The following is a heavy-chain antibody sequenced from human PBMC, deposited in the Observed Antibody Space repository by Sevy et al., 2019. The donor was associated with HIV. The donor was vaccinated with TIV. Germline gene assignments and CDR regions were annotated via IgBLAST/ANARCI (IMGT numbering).Heavy chain of an antibody. CDR1: GYTFTAYY. D-gene: IGHD5-18*01. J-gene: IGHJ4*02. CDR3: VVRGYSYDF. CDR2: IRPNSGDT. V-gene: IGHV1-2*02. Sequence: ASVKGSCKASGYTFTAYYIHWVRQAPGQGLEWMGWIRPNSGDTDYAEKFQDRVTMTRDTSISTAYMDLSRLRSDDTAIYYCVVRGYSYDFWGQGTLVTVSS.